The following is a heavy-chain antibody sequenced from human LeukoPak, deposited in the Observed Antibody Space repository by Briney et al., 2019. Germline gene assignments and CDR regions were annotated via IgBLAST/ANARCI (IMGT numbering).Heavy chain of an antibody. D-gene: IGHD3-3*01. CDR2: IYYSGST. CDR3: ARAPANYLWSGYLPGAFDY. CDR1: GGSISSYY. J-gene: IGHJ4*02. Sequence: SETLSLTCTVSGGSISSYYWSWIRQPPGKGLEWIGSIYYSGSTYYNPSLKSRVTISVDTSKNQFSLKPSSVTAADTAVYYCARAPANYLWSGYLPGAFDYWGQGTLVTVSS. V-gene: IGHV4-39*07.